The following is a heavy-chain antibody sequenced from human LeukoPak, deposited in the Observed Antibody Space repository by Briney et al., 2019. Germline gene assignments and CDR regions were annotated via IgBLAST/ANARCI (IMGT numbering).Heavy chain of an antibody. D-gene: IGHD6-13*01. CDR1: GFTFSNYW. CDR2: IKKDGSGE. Sequence: GGSLRLSCIASGFTFSNYWMSWVRQAPGKGLEWVANIKKDGSGEYYVDSVKGRFTISRDNAKNSLYLQMNSLRAEDTAVYYCARIGSSSWFVLDYWGQGTLVSVSS. CDR3: ARIGSSSWFVLDY. J-gene: IGHJ4*02. V-gene: IGHV3-7*04.